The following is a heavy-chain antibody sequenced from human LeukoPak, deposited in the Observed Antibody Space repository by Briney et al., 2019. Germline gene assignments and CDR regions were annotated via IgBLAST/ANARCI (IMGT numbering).Heavy chain of an antibody. V-gene: IGHV4-59*01. Sequence: SETLSLTCTVSGGSICSYDWSWIRPPPGKGLEWIGYIYYSGSTNYNPSLKSRVTISVDTSKNQFSLKLTSVTAADTAVYYCARTTEGGYTYGYFYYYYMDVWGKGTTVTISS. CDR3: ARTTEGGYTYGYFYYYYMDV. CDR1: GGSICSYD. J-gene: IGHJ6*03. D-gene: IGHD5-18*01. CDR2: IYYSGST.